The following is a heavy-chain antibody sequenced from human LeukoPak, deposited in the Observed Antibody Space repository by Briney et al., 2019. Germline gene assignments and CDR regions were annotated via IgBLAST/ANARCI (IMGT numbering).Heavy chain of an antibody. CDR1: GFTFRSYG. J-gene: IGHJ4*02. CDR3: AKGYCSSTSCLKTD. V-gene: IGHV3-30*18. CDR2: ISYDAINK. D-gene: IGHD2-2*01. Sequence: GGSLRLSCAASGFTFRSYGMHWVRQAPGKGLEWVAVISYDAINKYYADSVKGRFTISRDNSKNTLYLQMNSLRAEDTAVYYCAKGYCSSTSCLKTDWGQGALVTVSS.